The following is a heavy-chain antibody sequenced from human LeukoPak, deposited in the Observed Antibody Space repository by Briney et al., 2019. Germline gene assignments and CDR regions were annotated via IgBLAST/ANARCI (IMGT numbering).Heavy chain of an antibody. Sequence: GGSLRLSCAASGFTVSSNYMSWVRQAPGKGLEWVSVIYSGGSTYYADSVKGRFTISRDNSKNTLYLQMNSLRAEDTAVYYCAKGPYFDWLRYFDYWGQGTLVTVSS. J-gene: IGHJ4*02. CDR1: GFTVSSNY. D-gene: IGHD3-9*01. CDR3: AKGPYFDWLRYFDY. V-gene: IGHV3-53*01. CDR2: IYSGGST.